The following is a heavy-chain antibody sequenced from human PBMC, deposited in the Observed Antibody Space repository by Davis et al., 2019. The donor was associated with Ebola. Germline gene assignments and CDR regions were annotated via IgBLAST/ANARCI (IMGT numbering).Heavy chain of an antibody. Sequence: SETLSLTCTVSGGSISSHYWSWIRQPPGKGLEWIGYIYYSGSTNYNHSLKSRVTISVDTSKNQFSLKLSSVTAADTAVYYCARANYDFWSGYPTPYYYYYYMDVWGKGTTVTVSS. D-gene: IGHD3-3*01. CDR3: ARANYDFWSGYPTPYYYYYYMDV. CDR2: IYYSGST. CDR1: GGSISSHY. J-gene: IGHJ6*03. V-gene: IGHV4-59*11.